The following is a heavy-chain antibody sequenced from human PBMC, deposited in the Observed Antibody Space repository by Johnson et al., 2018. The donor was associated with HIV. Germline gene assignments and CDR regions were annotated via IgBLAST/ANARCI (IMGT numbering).Heavy chain of an antibody. J-gene: IGHJ3*02. D-gene: IGHD1-26*01. CDR2: ISKDGANN. CDR3: ARDRVMVGATVDAFDI. V-gene: IGHV3-30*03. Sequence: QVQLVESGGGLVQPGGSLKLSCAASGFTFSSYGMHWVRQAPGKGLEWVAVISKDGANNYHADSVKGRFTISRDNSKHTLYRQMSSLRAEDTALYYCARDRVMVGATVDAFDIWGQGTMVTVSS. CDR1: GFTFSSYG.